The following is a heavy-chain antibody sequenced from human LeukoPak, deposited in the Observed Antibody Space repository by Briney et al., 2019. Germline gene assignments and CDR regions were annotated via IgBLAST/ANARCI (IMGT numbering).Heavy chain of an antibody. Sequence: ASVKVSCKASGGTFSSYAISWVRQAPGQGLEWMGGIIPIFGTANYAQKFQGRVTITADESTSTAYMELSSLRSEDTAVYYCASGGEQQLVPVYYFDYWGQGTLVTVSS. CDR3: ASGGEQQLVPVYYFDY. J-gene: IGHJ4*02. CDR2: IIPIFGTA. D-gene: IGHD6-13*01. V-gene: IGHV1-69*13. CDR1: GGTFSSYA.